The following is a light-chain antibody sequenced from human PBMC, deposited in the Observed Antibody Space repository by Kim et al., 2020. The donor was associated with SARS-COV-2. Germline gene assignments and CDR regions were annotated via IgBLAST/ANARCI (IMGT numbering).Light chain of an antibody. J-gene: IGLJ3*02. V-gene: IGLV3-21*04. CDR3: QVWDRTSDRV. Sequence: VATGKTASITCCGDEMGAKSVHWYQQKPGQAPVVVIYYDSGRPSGIPERFSGSNSGNTATLTISRVEAGDEADYYCQVWDRTSDRVFGGGTQLTVL. CDR2: YDS. CDR1: EMGAKS.